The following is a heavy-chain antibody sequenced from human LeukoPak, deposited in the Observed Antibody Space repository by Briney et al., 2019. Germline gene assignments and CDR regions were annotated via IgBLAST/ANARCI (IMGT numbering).Heavy chain of an antibody. D-gene: IGHD3-3*01. J-gene: IGHJ1*01. Sequence: PGGSLRLSCAASGFIFSNYWMSWVRQVPGKGLEWVANIKQDGSEKYYVDPVKGRFTISRDNAKNSLYLQMNSLRDEDTAVYYCARDPRFFQDWGQGTLVTVSS. V-gene: IGHV3-7*01. CDR1: GFIFSNYW. CDR2: IKQDGSEK. CDR3: ARDPRFFQD.